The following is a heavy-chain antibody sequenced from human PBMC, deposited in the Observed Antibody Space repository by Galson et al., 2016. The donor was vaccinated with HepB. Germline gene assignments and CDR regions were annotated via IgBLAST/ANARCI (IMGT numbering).Heavy chain of an antibody. CDR3: AKQETRPYDIWTGYSHFDY. D-gene: IGHD3-9*01. CDR2: TTCDGSNE. Sequence: SLRLSCAASGFTFSSSDMYWVRQAPGKGLEWVSVTTCDGSNEYYADSVKGRFTISRDNSKNTLYLQMTSLRAEDTAVYYCAKQETRPYDIWTGYSHFDYWGQGTLVTVSS. V-gene: IGHV3-30*18. CDR1: GFTFSSSD. J-gene: IGHJ4*02.